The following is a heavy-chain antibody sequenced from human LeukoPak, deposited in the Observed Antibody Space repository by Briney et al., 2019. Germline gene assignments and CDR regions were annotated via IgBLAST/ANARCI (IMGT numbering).Heavy chain of an antibody. CDR3: ARAPSRTVTGYFDY. D-gene: IGHD4-17*01. CDR1: GFTFSSYA. CDR2: ISGSGGST. J-gene: IGHJ4*02. V-gene: IGHV3-23*01. Sequence: PGGSLRLSCAASGFTFSSYAMSWVRQAPGKGLEWVSAISGSGGSTYYADSVKGRFTISRDNSKNTLYLQMNSLRAEDTAVYYCARAPSRTVTGYFDYWGQGTLVTVSS.